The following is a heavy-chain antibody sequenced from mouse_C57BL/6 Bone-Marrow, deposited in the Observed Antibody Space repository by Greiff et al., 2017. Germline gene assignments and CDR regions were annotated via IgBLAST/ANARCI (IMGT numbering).Heavy chain of an antibody. CDR3: ARHDYSWFAY. V-gene: IGHV5-6*01. CDR1: GFTFSSYG. CDR2: ISSGGSYT. J-gene: IGHJ3*01. Sequence: DVQLVESGGDLVKPGGSLKLSCAASGFTFSSYGMSWVRQTPDKRLEWVATISSGGSYTYYPDSVKGRFTISRDNAKNTLYLQMSSLKSEDTAMDYCARHDYSWFAYWGQGTLVTVSA. D-gene: IGHD2-4*01.